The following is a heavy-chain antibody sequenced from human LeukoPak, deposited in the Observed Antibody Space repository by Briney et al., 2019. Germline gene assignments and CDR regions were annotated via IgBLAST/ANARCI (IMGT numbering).Heavy chain of an antibody. J-gene: IGHJ4*02. CDR2: ISSSGSTI. Sequence: GGSLGLSCAASGFTFSSYEMNWVRQAPGKGLEWVSYISSSGSTIYYADSVKGRFTISRDNAKNSLYLQMNSLRAEDTAVYYCARAYGDYGFDYWGQGTLVTVSS. D-gene: IGHD4-17*01. CDR3: ARAYGDYGFDY. V-gene: IGHV3-48*03. CDR1: GFTFSSYE.